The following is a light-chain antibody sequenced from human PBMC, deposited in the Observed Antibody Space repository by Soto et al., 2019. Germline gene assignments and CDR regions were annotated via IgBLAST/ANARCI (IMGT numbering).Light chain of an antibody. CDR1: SSNIGAGYD. CDR3: QSYDSSLSAL. Sequence: QSVLTQPPSVSGAPGQRVTISCTGISSNIGAGYDVHWYQQLPGTTPKLLIYGNSNRPSGVPDRFSGSKSGTSASLAITGLQAEDDADYYCQSYDSSLSALFGGGTKLTVL. CDR2: GNS. V-gene: IGLV1-40*01. J-gene: IGLJ2*01.